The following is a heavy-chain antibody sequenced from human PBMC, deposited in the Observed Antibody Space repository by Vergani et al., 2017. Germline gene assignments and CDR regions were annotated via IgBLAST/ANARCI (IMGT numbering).Heavy chain of an antibody. V-gene: IGHV1-46*01. CDR2: ITPVYGTA. D-gene: IGHD3-10*01. Sequence: QVQLVQSGSEVKKPGASVKVSCRASGYTFTNYALNWVRQAPGQGPEWMGRITPVYGTANNAPNFQGRLTLTADRETTTFYMELTSLKSEDTAVYYCARAVITYYYYYGMDVWGQGTTVTVAS. J-gene: IGHJ6*02. CDR3: ARAVITYYYYYGMDV. CDR1: GYTFTNYA.